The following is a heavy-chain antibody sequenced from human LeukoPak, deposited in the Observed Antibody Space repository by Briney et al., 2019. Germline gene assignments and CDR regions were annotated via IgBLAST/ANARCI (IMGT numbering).Heavy chain of an antibody. CDR1: GGSISSSSYY. CDR2: IYYSGST. V-gene: IGHV4-39*07. Sequence: PSETLSLTCTVPGGSISSSSYYWGWIRQPPGKGLEWIGSIYYSGSTYYNPSLKSRVTISVDTSKNQFSLKLSSVTAADTAVYYCARVIGEMGELLFTYFDYWGQGTLVTVSS. CDR3: ARVIGEMGELLFTYFDY. D-gene: IGHD1-26*01. J-gene: IGHJ4*02.